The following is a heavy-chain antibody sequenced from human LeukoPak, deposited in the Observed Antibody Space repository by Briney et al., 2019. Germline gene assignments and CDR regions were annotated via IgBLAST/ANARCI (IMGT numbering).Heavy chain of an antibody. CDR2: ISSSSSYI. CDR1: GFTFSSYS. Sequence: GGSLRLSCAASGFTFSSYSMNWVRQAPGKGLEWVSSISSSSSYIYYADSVKGRFTISRDNAKNSLYLQMNSLRAEDTAVYYCARDKAYYYDSSGYYYGGYYYGMDVWGQGTTVTVSS. J-gene: IGHJ6*02. V-gene: IGHV3-21*01. D-gene: IGHD3-22*01. CDR3: ARDKAYYYDSSGYYYGGYYYGMDV.